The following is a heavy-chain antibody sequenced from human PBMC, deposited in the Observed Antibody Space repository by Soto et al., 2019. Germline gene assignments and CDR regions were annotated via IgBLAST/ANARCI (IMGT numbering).Heavy chain of an antibody. CDR1: GGSISSYY. CDR3: ARQGFGPLHGLVDV. V-gene: IGHV4-59*08. J-gene: IGHJ6*02. CDR2: VHHSWGS. D-gene: IGHD3-10*01. Sequence: QVQLQESGPGLVKPSETLSLSCTVSGGSISSYYWSWFRQSPGKRMEWIGYVHHSWGSSYNPSLQSRVAISLDTSKCQFSLNVTSVTATDTDVYYCARQGFGPLHGLVDVWGHGTTVTVSS.